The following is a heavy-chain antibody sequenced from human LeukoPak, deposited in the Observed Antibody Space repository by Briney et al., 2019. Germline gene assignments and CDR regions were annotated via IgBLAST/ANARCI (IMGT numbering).Heavy chain of an antibody. CDR2: IYTSGST. V-gene: IGHV4-4*09. J-gene: IGHJ5*02. D-gene: IGHD3-22*01. Sequence: SETLSLTCTVSGGSISSYYWSWIRQPPGKGLEWIGYIYTSGSTNYNPSLKSRVTISVDTSKNQFSLKLSSVTAADTVVYYCATHPYYYDSSGYYYHWFDPWGQGTLVTVSS. CDR1: GGSISSYY. CDR3: ATHPYYYDSSGYYYHWFDP.